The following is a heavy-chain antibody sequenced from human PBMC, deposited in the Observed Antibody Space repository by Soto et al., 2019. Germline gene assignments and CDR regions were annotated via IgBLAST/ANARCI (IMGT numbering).Heavy chain of an antibody. V-gene: IGHV4-4*02. CDR1: GGSISTSNW. CDR2: VYHSGST. CDR3: ARTITSGTRFDY. D-gene: IGHD1-1*01. J-gene: IGHJ4*02. Sequence: QVQLQESGPGLVKPSGTLSLTCAVSGGSISTSNWWSWVRQPPGKGLEWIGEVYHSGSTNYNPSFKSRLALSVDTSQTQSSLKLTSLTAADTALYYCARTITSGTRFDYWGQGSLVTVSS.